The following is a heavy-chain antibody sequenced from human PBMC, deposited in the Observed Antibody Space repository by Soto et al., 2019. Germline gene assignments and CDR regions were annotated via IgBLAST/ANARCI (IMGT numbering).Heavy chain of an antibody. J-gene: IGHJ6*02. Sequence: QVQVQESGPGLVKPSQTLSLKCSVSGGSIGSRDYYWSWIRQHPGKGLEWIGSIYYNGNTDYNPSLRGRPTISLDTSRNEFSLKLTSVTAADTAVYYCARDKGGAALKGSGMDVWGQGTTVTVS. CDR1: GGSIGSRDYY. V-gene: IGHV4-31*02. CDR3: ARDKGGAALKGSGMDV. D-gene: IGHD3-10*01. CDR2: IYYNGNT.